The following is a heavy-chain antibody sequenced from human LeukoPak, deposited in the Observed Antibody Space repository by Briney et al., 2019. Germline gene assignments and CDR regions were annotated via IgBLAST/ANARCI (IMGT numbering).Heavy chain of an antibody. CDR1: GFTFSSYA. CDR2: ISGSGGST. J-gene: IGHJ4*02. CDR3: AVSITIFGVFDY. Sequence: GGSLRLSCAASGFTFSSYAMSWVRQAPGKGLEWVSAISGSGGSTYYADSVKGRFTISRDNSKNTLYLQMNSLRAEDTAVYYCAVSITIFGVFDYWGQGTLVTVSS. D-gene: IGHD3-3*01. V-gene: IGHV3-23*01.